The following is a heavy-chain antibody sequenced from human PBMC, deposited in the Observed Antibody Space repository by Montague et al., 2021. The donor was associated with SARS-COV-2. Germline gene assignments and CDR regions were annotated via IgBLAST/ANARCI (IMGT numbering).Heavy chain of an antibody. J-gene: IGHJ4*02. CDR2: ISWNSGSI. CDR1: GFTFDEYA. Sequence: SLRLSCAASGFTFDEYAMHWVRQAPGKGLEWVSGISWNSGSIGYADSVKGRFTISRDNAKGSLYLQMDSLRPEDTALYYCAKDTYYFGSGSYTWDNWGQGTLVTVSS. V-gene: IGHV3-9*01. CDR3: AKDTYYFGSGSYTWDN. D-gene: IGHD3-10*01.